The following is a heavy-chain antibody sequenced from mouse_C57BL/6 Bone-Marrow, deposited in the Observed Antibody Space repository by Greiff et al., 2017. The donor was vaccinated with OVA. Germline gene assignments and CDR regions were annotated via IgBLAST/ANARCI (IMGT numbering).Heavy chain of an antibody. J-gene: IGHJ3*01. CDR2: IDPSDSET. Sequence: QVQLQQPGAELVRPGSSVKLSCKASGYTFTSYWMHWVKQRPIQGLEWIGNIDPSDSETHYNQKFKDKATLTVDKSSSTAYMQLSSLTSADSAVYYCARGLRRKAWFAYWGQGTLVTVSA. CDR3: ARGLRRKAWFAY. V-gene: IGHV1-52*01. CDR1: GYTFTSYW. D-gene: IGHD2-2*01.